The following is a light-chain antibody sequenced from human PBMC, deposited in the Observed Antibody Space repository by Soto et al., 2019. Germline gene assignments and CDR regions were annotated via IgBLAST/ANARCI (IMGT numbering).Light chain of an antibody. CDR1: NSDVGGYNY. CDR2: DVS. V-gene: IGLV2-14*01. Sequence: QSVLTQPASVSGSPGQSITISCTGTNSDVGGYNYVSWYQQHPGKAPKFMIYDVSSRPSGVSDRFSGSKSGNTASLTISGLQAEDEADYYGSSYTTSNTRQIVFGTGTKVTVL. J-gene: IGLJ1*01. CDR3: SSYTTSNTRQIV.